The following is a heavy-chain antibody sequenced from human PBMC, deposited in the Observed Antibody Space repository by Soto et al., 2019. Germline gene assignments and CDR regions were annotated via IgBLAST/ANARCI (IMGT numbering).Heavy chain of an antibody. J-gene: IGHJ4*02. CDR1: GFTFSSYA. CDR2: ISGSGGST. CDR3: AKVVSYDYIWGSYRYGY. V-gene: IGHV3-23*01. Sequence: EVQLLESGGGLVQLGGSLRLSCAASGFTFSSYAMSWVRQAPGKGLEWVSAISGSGGSTYYADSVKGRFTISRDNSKNTLYLQMNSLRAEDTAVYYCAKVVSYDYIWGSYRYGYWGQGTLVTVSS. D-gene: IGHD3-16*02.